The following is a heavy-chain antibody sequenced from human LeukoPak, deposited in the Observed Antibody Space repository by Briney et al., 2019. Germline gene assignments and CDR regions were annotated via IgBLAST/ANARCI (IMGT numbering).Heavy chain of an antibody. CDR1: GFTFSSYA. CDR2: ISYDGSNK. CDR3: ARDSSSYYYGMDV. Sequence: GGSLRLSCAASGFTFSSYAMPWVRQAPGKGLEWVAVISYDGSNKYYADSVKGRFTISRDNSKNTLYLQMNSLRAEDTAVYYCARDSSSYYYGMDVWGQGTAVTVSS. J-gene: IGHJ6*02. V-gene: IGHV3-30-3*01. D-gene: IGHD6-6*01.